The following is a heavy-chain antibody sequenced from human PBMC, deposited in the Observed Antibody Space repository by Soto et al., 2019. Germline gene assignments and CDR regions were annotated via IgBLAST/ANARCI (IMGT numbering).Heavy chain of an antibody. D-gene: IGHD2-15*01. CDR1: GGSISSSSCY. V-gene: IGHV4-39*03. CDR3: TTGYACSGGSCRHRFVY. J-gene: IGHJ4*02. Sequence: SETLSLTCTVSGGSISSSSCYWGWIRQPPGKGLEWIGNIYYSGSTYYNPSLKSRVTMSVDTSKNQFSVKLTSVTAADTAVYYCTTGYACSGGSCRHRFVYWGQGTLVTVSS. CDR2: IYYSGST.